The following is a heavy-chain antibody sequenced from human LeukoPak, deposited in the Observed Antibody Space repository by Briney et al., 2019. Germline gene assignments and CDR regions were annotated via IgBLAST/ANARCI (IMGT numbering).Heavy chain of an antibody. CDR2: ISAYNGNT. D-gene: IGHD6-19*01. CDR1: GYTFTSYG. Sequence: ASVKVSCKASGYTFTSYGISWVRQAPGQGLEWMGWISAYNGNTNYAQKLQGRVTMTTDTSTSTAYMELRSLRSDDTAVYYCAKGRTIPGIAVAGKDDYWGQGTLVTVSS. V-gene: IGHV1-18*01. J-gene: IGHJ4*02. CDR3: AKGRTIPGIAVAGKDDY.